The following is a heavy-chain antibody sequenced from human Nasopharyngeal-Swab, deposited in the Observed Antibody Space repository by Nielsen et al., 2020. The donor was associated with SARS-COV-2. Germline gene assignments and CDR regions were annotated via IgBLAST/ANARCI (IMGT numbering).Heavy chain of an antibody. D-gene: IGHD6-19*01. CDR2: INHSGSP. Sequence: SETLSLTCAIYGGSFNGYYWSWIRQSPGKGLECIGEINHSGSPYYNPSLQSRVTISVDTSKNQFSLRLSSVTAADTAVYYCAILSSGWPRRFDYWGQGTLVTVSS. J-gene: IGHJ4*02. CDR3: AILSSGWPRRFDY. V-gene: IGHV4-34*01. CDR1: GGSFNGYY.